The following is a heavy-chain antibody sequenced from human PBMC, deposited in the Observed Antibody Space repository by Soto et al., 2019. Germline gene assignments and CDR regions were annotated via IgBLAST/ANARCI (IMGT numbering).Heavy chain of an antibody. Sequence: HPGGSLRLSCAASGFTFSSYAMSWVRQAPGKGLEWVSAISADGVSSFSADSVRGRFRVSRDNSKNTLFLQMRFLRVEDTAVYYCAKTRQAPVGTHFFDLWGQGTQVTVSS. CDR1: GFTFSSYA. V-gene: IGHV3-23*01. CDR3: AKTRQAPVGTHFFDL. J-gene: IGHJ4*02. CDR2: ISADGVSS.